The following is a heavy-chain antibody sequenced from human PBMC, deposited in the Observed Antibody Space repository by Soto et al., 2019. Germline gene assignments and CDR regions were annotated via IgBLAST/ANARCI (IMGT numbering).Heavy chain of an antibody. CDR2: IYHSGST. D-gene: IGHD5-12*01. J-gene: IGHJ6*02. V-gene: IGHV4-4*02. CDR1: GGSISSSNW. CDR3: ARARVVATYSYYGMDV. Sequence: QVQLQESGPGLVKPSGTLSLTCAVSGGSISSSNWWSWVRQPPGKGLEWIGEIYHSGSTNYNPALQSRVTISVDKSKHQFSLKLSSVTAADTAVYYCARARVVATYSYYGMDVWGQGTTVTVSS.